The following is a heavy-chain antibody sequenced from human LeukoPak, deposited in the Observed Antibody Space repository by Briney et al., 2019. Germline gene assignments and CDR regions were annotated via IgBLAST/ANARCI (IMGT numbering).Heavy chain of an antibody. CDR3: ARGLTAALDY. CDR1: GGSISSYY. CDR2: IYYSGST. J-gene: IGHJ4*02. Sequence: KPSETLSLTCTVSGGSISSYYGSWIRQPPGKGLEWIGYIYYSGSTNYNPSLKSRVTISVDTSKNQFSLKLSSVTAADTAVYYCARGLTAALDYWGQGTLVTVSS. D-gene: IGHD6-13*01. V-gene: IGHV4-59*01.